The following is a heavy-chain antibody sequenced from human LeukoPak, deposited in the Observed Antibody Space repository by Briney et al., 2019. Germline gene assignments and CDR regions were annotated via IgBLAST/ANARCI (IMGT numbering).Heavy chain of an antibody. V-gene: IGHV1-18*01. CDR1: GYTFTSYG. Sequence: ASVKVSCKASGYTFTSYGINWVRQAPGQGLEWMGWISVYNGYTDYAKKFRGRVTMTTDTSTRTIYMELRSLTSDDTAVYYCARDSGWELKHYFFNYWGQGTLVTVSS. D-gene: IGHD1-26*01. CDR2: ISVYNGYT. J-gene: IGHJ4*02. CDR3: ARDSGWELKHYFFNY.